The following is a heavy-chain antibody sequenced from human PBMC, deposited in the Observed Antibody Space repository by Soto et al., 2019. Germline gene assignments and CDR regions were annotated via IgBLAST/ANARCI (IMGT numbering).Heavy chain of an antibody. Sequence: VSVKVSCKASGYTFTSYYINWVRQATGQGLEWIGWMNPNSGNTGYAQKFQGRVTMTRNTSISTAYMELSSLRSEDTAVYYCARGTYCSGGSCYSSPGYYYYMDVWGKGTTVTVSS. CDR2: MNPNSGNT. J-gene: IGHJ6*03. CDR3: ARGTYCSGGSCYSSPGYYYYMDV. D-gene: IGHD2-15*01. CDR1: GYTFTSYY. V-gene: IGHV1-8*02.